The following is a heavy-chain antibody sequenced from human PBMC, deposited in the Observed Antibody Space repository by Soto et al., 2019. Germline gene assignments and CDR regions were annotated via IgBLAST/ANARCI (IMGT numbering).Heavy chain of an antibody. CDR1: GVTFSSYA. CDR3: AKDKPSSGWYGTMDV. CDR2: ISGSGGST. J-gene: IGHJ6*03. D-gene: IGHD6-19*01. V-gene: IGHV3-23*01. Sequence: GGSLRLSCAASGVTFSSYAMSWVRQAPGKGLEWVSAISGSGGSTYYADSVKGRFTISRDNSKNTLYLQMNSLRAEDTAVYYCAKDKPSSGWYGTMDVWGKGTTVTVSS.